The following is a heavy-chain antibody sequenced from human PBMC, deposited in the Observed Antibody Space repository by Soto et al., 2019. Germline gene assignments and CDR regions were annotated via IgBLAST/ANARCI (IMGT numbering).Heavy chain of an antibody. Sequence: GGSLRLSCAASGFTFSGSAMHWVRQASGKGLEWVGRIRSKANSYATAYAASVKGRFTISRDDSKNTAYLQMNSLKTEDTAVYYCTRPKSSGHDYWGQGTLVTVSS. D-gene: IGHD6-19*01. V-gene: IGHV3-73*01. CDR1: GFTFSGSA. J-gene: IGHJ4*02. CDR2: IRSKANSYAT. CDR3: TRPKSSGHDY.